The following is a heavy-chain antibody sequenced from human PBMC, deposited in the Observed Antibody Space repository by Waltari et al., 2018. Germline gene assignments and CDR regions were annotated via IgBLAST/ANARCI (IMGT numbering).Heavy chain of an antibody. CDR2: ISSSSSTI. CDR1: GFTFSSYS. CDR3: ARDRVTFGGVIGYYFDY. J-gene: IGHJ4*02. V-gene: IGHV3-48*01. Sequence: EVQLVESGGGLVQPGGSLRLSCAASGFTFSSYSMNWVRQAQGKGLEWVSYISSSSSTIYYADSVKGRFTISRDNAKNSLYLQMNSLRAEDTAVYYCARDRVTFGGVIGYYFDYWGQGTLVTVSS. D-gene: IGHD3-16*02.